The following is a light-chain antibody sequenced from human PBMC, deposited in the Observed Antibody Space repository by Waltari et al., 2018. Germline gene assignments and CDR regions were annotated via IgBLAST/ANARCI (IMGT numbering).Light chain of an antibody. J-gene: IGLJ7*01. Sequence: QSVLTQPPSVSAAPGQRVTISCSGGSSNIGDKYLSWYRQFPGTAPKLLIYENTERPSGIPGRFSGSKSGTSATLDITGLQAGDEADYYCGTWDSSLSGAVFGGGTHLTVL. CDR3: GTWDSSLSGAV. V-gene: IGLV1-51*02. CDR2: ENT. CDR1: SSNIGDKY.